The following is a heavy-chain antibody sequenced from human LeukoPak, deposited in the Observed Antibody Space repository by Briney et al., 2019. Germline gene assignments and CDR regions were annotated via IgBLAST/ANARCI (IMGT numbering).Heavy chain of an antibody. CDR3: ATDRTTLFDY. Sequence: ASVKVSCKVSGYTLTELSIHWVRQAPGKGLEWMGGFDPEEGETIHAQKFQGRVTMTEDTSTDTAYMELSSLRSEDTAVYYCATDRTTLFDYWGQGTLVTASS. CDR2: FDPEEGET. CDR1: GYTLTELS. J-gene: IGHJ4*02. V-gene: IGHV1-24*01. D-gene: IGHD4-11*01.